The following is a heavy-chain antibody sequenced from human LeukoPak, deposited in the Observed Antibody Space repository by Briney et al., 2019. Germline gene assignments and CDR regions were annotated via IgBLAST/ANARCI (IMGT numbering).Heavy chain of an antibody. CDR3: ASTPSTSKYRFDH. Sequence: GGSRRLSCAASGFTFTTCNVNWVRQAPGKGLEWVSYISSSSRDIYYADSVKGRFTISRDNAKNSLYLQMNSLRAEDTAVYFCASTPSTSKYRFDHWGQGTLVTVSS. CDR2: ISSSSRDI. J-gene: IGHJ4*02. D-gene: IGHD2-2*01. V-gene: IGHV3-21*05. CDR1: GFTFTTCN.